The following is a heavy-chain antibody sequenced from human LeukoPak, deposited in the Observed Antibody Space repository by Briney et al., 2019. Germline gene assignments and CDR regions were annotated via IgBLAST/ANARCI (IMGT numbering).Heavy chain of an antibody. J-gene: IGHJ4*02. Sequence: NPSETLSLTCAVYGGSFSGYYWSWIRQPPGKGLEWIGEINHSGSTNYNPSLKSRVTISVDTSKNQFSLKLSSVTAADTAVYYCATRWRWGQGTLVTVSS. V-gene: IGHV4-34*01. CDR2: INHSGST. D-gene: IGHD5-24*01. CDR3: ATRWR. CDR1: GGSFSGYY.